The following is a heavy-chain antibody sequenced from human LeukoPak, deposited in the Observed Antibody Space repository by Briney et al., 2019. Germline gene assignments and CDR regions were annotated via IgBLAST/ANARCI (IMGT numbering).Heavy chain of an antibody. CDR3: ARDYSSSSHNWFDP. CDR2: IYSGGST. D-gene: IGHD6-6*01. Sequence: GGSLRLSCAASGFTVSSNYMSWVRQAPGKGLEWVSVIYSGGSTYYADSVKGRFTISRDSSKNTLYLQMNSLRAEDTAVYYCARDYSSSSHNWFDPWGQGTLVTVSS. V-gene: IGHV3-66*01. J-gene: IGHJ5*02. CDR1: GFTVSSNY.